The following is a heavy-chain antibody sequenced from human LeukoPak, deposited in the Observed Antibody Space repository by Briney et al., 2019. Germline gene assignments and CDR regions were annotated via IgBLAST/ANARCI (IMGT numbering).Heavy chain of an antibody. D-gene: IGHD2-8*02. J-gene: IGHJ5*01. Sequence: SQTLSLTCDISGDSVSSNSVGWNWIRQFPSRGLEWLGLTYYRSKWYDDYAPSVKSRLTIKPDPSKNQISLQLSSVTPEDTALYYCARSAPGFDFWGQGTLVTVSS. CDR2: TYYRSKWYD. V-gene: IGHV6-1*01. CDR1: GDSVSSNSVG. CDR3: ARSAPGFDF.